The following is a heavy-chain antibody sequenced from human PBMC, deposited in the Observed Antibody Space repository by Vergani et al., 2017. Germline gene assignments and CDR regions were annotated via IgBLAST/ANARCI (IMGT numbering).Heavy chain of an antibody. D-gene: IGHD3-10*01. CDR1: GYTFTSYY. V-gene: IGHV1-46*01. CDR2: INPSGGNT. CDR3: ARDSLLWFGEFFPLDY. Sequence: QVQLVQSGAEVKKPGASVKVSCKASGYTFTSYYMHWVRQAPGQGLEWMGIINPSGGNTNYAQKFQGRVSMTADTSTTTAYMELRSLRSDDTAVYYCARDSLLWFGEFFPLDYWGQGTLVTVSS. J-gene: IGHJ4*02.